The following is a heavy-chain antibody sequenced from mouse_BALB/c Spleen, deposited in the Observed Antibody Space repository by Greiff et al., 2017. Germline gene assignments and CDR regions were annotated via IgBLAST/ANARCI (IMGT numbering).Heavy chain of an antibody. V-gene: IGHV5-17*02. CDR2: ISSGSSTI. J-gene: IGHJ2*01. CDR3: ARSGGYDGYYPYYFDY. CDR1: GFTFSSFG. Sequence: EVKVVESGGGLVQPGGSRKLSCAASGFTFSSFGMHWVRQAPEKGLEWVAYISSGSSTIYYADTVKGRFTISRDNPKNTLFLQMTSLRSEDTAMYYCARSGGYDGYYPYYFDYWGQGTTLTVSS. D-gene: IGHD2-3*01.